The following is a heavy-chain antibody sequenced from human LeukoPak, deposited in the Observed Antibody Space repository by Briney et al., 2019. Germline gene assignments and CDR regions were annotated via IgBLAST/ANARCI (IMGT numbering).Heavy chain of an antibody. CDR3: AREVGSSRAFDI. V-gene: IGHV3-11*05. CDR2: FDRGRDGK. D-gene: IGHD2-15*01. CDR1: GFRFSDFY. J-gene: IGHJ3*02. Sequence: GGSLRLSCAGSGFRFSDFYMAWMRQTPGKGLQRVSFFDRGRDGKGHADSVKGRFTISRDTDKNSPSLLMSSLTGEDTAVYYCAREVGSSRAFDIWGQGTMVTVSS.